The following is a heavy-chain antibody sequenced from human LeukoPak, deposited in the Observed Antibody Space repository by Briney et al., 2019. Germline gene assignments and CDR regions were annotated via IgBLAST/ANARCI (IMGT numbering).Heavy chain of an antibody. CDR3: ARDTGRVSLDY. V-gene: IGHV4-31*03. D-gene: IGHD5/OR15-5a*01. CDR1: GGSISSGGYY. Sequence: SETLSLTCTVSGGSISSGGYYWSWIRQPPGKGLEWIGYIYYSGSTYYNPSLKSRVTISVDTSKNQFSLKLSSVTAADTDVYYCARDTGRVSLDYWGQGTLVTVSS. J-gene: IGHJ4*02. CDR2: IYYSGST.